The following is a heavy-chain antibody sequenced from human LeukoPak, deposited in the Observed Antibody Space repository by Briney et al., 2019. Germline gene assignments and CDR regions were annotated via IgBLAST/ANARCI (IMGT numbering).Heavy chain of an antibody. J-gene: IGHJ5*02. Sequence: PSETLSLTCTVSGDSITSYYWSWIRQPPGKGLEWIGYIYYSGSTNYNPSLKSRDTISVDTSKDQFSLKLTSVTAADTPVYFCARHAPTIFGLVTWFDPWGQGTLVTVSS. V-gene: IGHV4-59*08. CDR2: IYYSGST. D-gene: IGHD3-3*01. CDR3: ARHAPTIFGLVTWFDP. CDR1: GDSITSYY.